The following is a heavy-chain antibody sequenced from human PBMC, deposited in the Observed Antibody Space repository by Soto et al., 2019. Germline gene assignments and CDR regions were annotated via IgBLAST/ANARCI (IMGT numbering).Heavy chain of an antibody. CDR1: GFTFSYYC. CDR3: ARGQWGAFDL. CDR2: IHSDGSST. J-gene: IGHJ3*01. D-gene: IGHD1-26*01. Sequence: QLVESGGGSVQPGGSLSLSCAATGFTFSYYCMHWVRQAPGKGLVWVSRIHSDGSSTTDADSVKGRFTISRDNAKNTLYLQMNSLRAADTAVYDCARGQWGAFDLWGQGTMVPVAS. V-gene: IGHV3-74*01.